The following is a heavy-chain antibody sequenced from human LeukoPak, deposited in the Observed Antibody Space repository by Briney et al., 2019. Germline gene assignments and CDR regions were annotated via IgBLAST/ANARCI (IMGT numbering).Heavy chain of an antibody. CDR1: GFTFSSYA. V-gene: IGHV3-30*04. Sequence: GGSLRLSCAASGFTFSSYAMHWVRQAPGKGLEWVAVISYDGSNKYYADSVKGRFTISRDNSKNTLYLQMNSLRAEDTAVYYCAREVDSSSWYDTYFDYWGQGTLVTVSS. CDR2: ISYDGSNK. J-gene: IGHJ4*02. CDR3: AREVDSSSWYDTYFDY. D-gene: IGHD6-13*01.